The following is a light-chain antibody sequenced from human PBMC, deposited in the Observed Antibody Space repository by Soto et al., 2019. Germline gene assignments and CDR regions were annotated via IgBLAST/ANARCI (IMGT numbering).Light chain of an antibody. Sequence: SYELTQPSSVSVSPGQTARITCSGDVLAKKYARWFQQKPGQAPVVVIYKDSEGPSGIPGRFSGSSSGTTVTLTISGARVEDEADYYCFSAADNNLGVFGGGTKLTVL. CDR3: FSAADNNLGV. V-gene: IGLV3-27*01. J-gene: IGLJ3*02. CDR1: VLAKKY. CDR2: KDS.